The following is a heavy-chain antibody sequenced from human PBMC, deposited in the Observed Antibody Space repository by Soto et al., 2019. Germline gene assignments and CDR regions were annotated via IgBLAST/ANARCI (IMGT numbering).Heavy chain of an antibody. D-gene: IGHD6-19*01. CDR3: ARRAGWYAIHA. V-gene: IGHV4-4*02. CDR1: GDSVSSPYY. J-gene: IGHJ5*02. Sequence: QVQLQESGPGLVTPSGTLSLTCAVSGDSVSSPYYWCWVRQSPGKGLEWIGEVFHTGTTSYNPSLRSRVTMSMDKSIHQFSLDLSSVTAADTAVYYCARRAGWYAIHAWGPGTLVIVSS. CDR2: VFHTGTT.